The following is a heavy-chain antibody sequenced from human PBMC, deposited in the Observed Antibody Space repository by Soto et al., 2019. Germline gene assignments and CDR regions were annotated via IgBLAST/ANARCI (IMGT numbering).Heavy chain of an antibody. CDR2: ISYDGSNK. J-gene: IGHJ6*02. D-gene: IGHD6-13*01. CDR3: AKDLGSSDYYYYYYGMDV. V-gene: IGHV3-30*18. CDR1: GFTFSSYG. Sequence: QVQLVESGGGVVQPGRSLRLSCAASGFTFSSYGMHWVRQAPGKGLEWVAVISYDGSNKYYADSVKGRFTISRDNSKNTLYLQMISLRAEDTAVYYCAKDLGSSDYYYYYYGMDVWGQGTTVTVSS.